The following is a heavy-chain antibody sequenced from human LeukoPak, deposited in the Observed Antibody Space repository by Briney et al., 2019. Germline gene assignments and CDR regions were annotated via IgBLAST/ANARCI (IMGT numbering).Heavy chain of an antibody. D-gene: IGHD3-10*01. V-gene: IGHV3-21*01. J-gene: IGHJ4*02. CDR1: GFTFSSYR. CDR3: ARGVNYGSGSAHDY. Sequence: GGSLRLSCAASGFTFSSYRMNWVRQAPGKGLEWVSSISSSSSYIYYADSVKGRFTISRDNAENSLYLQMNSLRAEDTAVYYCARGVNYGSGSAHDYWGQGTLVTVSS. CDR2: ISSSSSYI.